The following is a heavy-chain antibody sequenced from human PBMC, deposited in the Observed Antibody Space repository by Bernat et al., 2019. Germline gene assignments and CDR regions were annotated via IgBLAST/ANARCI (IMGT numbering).Heavy chain of an antibody. Sequence: VQLVESGGGVVQPGRSLRLSCAASEFTFNNYAVHWVRQAPGKGLEWVAVISYDGSKKYYADSVRGRFTISRDNSKNTLYLQMTSLRGEDTAVYYCARDRFTIFGVADYWGQGALVTVSA. CDR3: ARDRFTIFGVADY. CDR1: EFTFNNYA. V-gene: IGHV3-30*04. D-gene: IGHD3-3*01. CDR2: ISYDGSKK. J-gene: IGHJ4*02.